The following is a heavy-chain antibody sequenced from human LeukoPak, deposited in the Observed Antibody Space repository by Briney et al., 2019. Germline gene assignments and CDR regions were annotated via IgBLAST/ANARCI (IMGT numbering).Heavy chain of an antibody. CDR3: ASGTGYYDSSDY. CDR2: IIPIFGTA. D-gene: IGHD3-22*01. CDR1: GDTFSSYA. Sequence: ASVKVSCKASGDTFSSYAISWVRQAPGQGLEWMGGIIPIFGTANYAQKFQGRVTITADESTSTAYMELSSLRSEDTAVYYCASGTGYYDSSDYWGQGTLVTVSS. V-gene: IGHV1-69*13. J-gene: IGHJ4*02.